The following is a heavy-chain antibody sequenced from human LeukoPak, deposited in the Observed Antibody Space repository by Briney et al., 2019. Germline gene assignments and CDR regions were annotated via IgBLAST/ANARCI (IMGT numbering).Heavy chain of an antibody. J-gene: IGHJ4*02. V-gene: IGHV3-7*01. CDR1: GFTFSTYW. CDR2: IKPDGGDK. D-gene: IGHD6-19*01. CDR3: ARDRSTVAGIDF. Sequence: GGSLRLSCAASGFTFSTYWMAWVRQAPGKGLEWVATIKPDGGDKYYVDSVKGRFTISRDNARNSLFLQMNSLRAEDTTVYYCARDRSTVAGIDFWGQGTLVTVSS.